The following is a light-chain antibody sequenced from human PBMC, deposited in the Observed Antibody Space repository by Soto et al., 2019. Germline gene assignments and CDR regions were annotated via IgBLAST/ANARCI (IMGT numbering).Light chain of an antibody. CDR2: NND. J-gene: IGLJ1*01. CDR3: AAWDDSLTSYV. CDR1: SSNIGSNY. V-gene: IGLV1-47*01. Sequence: QTVVTQPPSASGTPEQRVTISCSGSSSNIGSNYVYWYQQLPGTAPKLLIYIYNNDQRPSGVPDRFSGSKSGTSASLAISGLRSEDEADYYCAAWDDSLTSYVFGTGTKVTVL.